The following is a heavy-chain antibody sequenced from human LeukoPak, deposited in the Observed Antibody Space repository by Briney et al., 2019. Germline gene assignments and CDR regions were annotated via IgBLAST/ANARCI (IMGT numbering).Heavy chain of an antibody. CDR3: ARGGGLDV. CDR1: GFTFSSYW. J-gene: IGHJ6*02. Sequence: PGGSLRLSCAASGFTFSSYWMNWARQAPGKGLEWVASINHNGNVNYYVDSVKGRFTISGDNAKNSLYLQMGNLRAEDTAVYFCARGGGLDVWGQGATVTVSS. D-gene: IGHD3-16*01. CDR2: INHNGNVN. V-gene: IGHV3-7*03.